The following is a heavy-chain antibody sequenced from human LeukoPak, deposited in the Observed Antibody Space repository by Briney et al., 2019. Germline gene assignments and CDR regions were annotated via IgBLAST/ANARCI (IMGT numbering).Heavy chain of an antibody. CDR2: IYTSGST. Sequence: PSETLSLTCTVSGGSISSYYWSWIRQPAGKGLEWIGRIYTSGSTNYNPSLKSRVTMSVDTSKNQFSLKLSSVTAADTAMYYCARVAPVYGDYYYYYYMDVWGKGTTVTISS. D-gene: IGHD4-17*01. V-gene: IGHV4-4*07. CDR3: ARVAPVYGDYYYYYYMDV. J-gene: IGHJ6*03. CDR1: GGSISSYY.